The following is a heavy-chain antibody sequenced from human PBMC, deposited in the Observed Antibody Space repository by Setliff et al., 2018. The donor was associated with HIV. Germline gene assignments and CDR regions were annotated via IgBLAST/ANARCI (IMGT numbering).Heavy chain of an antibody. CDR1: ANSFATYW. Sequence: PGESLKISCQGSANSFATYWIGWVRQMPGKGLEWMGVIYPDDSHTRYSPSFQGQVTISADKSVNTAYLQWSSLKASDTAMYYCATAFSNSPHFDYWGQGTLVTVSS. CDR2: IYPDDSHT. D-gene: IGHD6-6*01. CDR3: ATAFSNSPHFDY. V-gene: IGHV5-51*01. J-gene: IGHJ4*02.